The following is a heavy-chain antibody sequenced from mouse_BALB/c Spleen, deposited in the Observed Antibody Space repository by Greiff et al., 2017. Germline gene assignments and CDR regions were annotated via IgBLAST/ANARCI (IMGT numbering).Heavy chain of an antibody. CDR2: ISSGGSYT. V-gene: IGHV5-9-4*01. J-gene: IGHJ1*01. CDR1: GFTFSSYA. Sequence: EVQGVESGGGLVKPGGSLKLSCAASGFTFSSYAMSWVRQSPEKRLEWVAEISSGGSYTYYPDTVTGRFTISRDNAKNTLYLEMSSLRSEDTAMYYCARDRKEYFDVWGAGTTVTVSS. CDR3: ARDRKEYFDV.